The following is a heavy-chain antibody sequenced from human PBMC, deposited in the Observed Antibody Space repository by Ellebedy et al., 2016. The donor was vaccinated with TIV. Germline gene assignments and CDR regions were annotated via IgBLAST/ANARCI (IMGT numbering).Heavy chain of an antibody. J-gene: IGHJ4*02. Sequence: GGSLRLXCVASGLTFSSYGMHWVRQAPGKGLEWVAVISYDGSNKYYADSEKGRFTISRDNSKNPLDLQMNSLRVDDTAVYYCAKPVFGGSSGGVDHWGQGILVTVSS. CDR2: ISYDGSNK. D-gene: IGHD1-26*01. CDR3: AKPVFGGSSGGVDH. V-gene: IGHV3-30*18. CDR1: GLTFSSYG.